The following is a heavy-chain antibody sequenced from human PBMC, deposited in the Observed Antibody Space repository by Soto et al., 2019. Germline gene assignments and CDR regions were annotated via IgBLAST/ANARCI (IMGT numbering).Heavy chain of an antibody. CDR2: IYSGGST. V-gene: IGHV3-66*02. CDR3: ARDFIVGAPDYFDY. Sequence: HPGGSLRLSCAASGFTVSTNFMTWVRQAPGKGLEWVSVIYSGGSTFYVDSVKGRFTISRDDSKNTLYLQMNSLRVDDTAVYYCARDFIVGAPDYFDYWGQGTLVTVSS. CDR1: GFTVSTNF. D-gene: IGHD1-26*01. J-gene: IGHJ4*02.